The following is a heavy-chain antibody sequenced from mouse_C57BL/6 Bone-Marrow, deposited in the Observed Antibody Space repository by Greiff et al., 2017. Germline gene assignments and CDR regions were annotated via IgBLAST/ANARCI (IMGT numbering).Heavy chain of an antibody. D-gene: IGHD2-5*01. J-gene: IGHJ2*01. CDR3: ARSKAYYSNYVDY. CDR1: GYTFTDYE. Sequence: VQLQQSGAELVRPGASVTLSCKASGYTFTDYEMHWVKQTPVPGLEWIGAIDPETGGTAYNQKFKGKAILTADKSSSTAYMELRSLTSEDSAFYYCARSKAYYSNYVDYWGQGTTLTVSS. V-gene: IGHV1-15*01. CDR2: IDPETGGT.